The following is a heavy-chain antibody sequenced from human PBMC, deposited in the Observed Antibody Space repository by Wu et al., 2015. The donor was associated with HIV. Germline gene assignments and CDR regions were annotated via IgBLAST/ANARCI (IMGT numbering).Heavy chain of an antibody. V-gene: IGHV1-2*02. D-gene: IGHD2-2*01. CDR2: INPNSGGT. CDR1: GYTFTGYY. J-gene: IGHJ5*02. Sequence: QVQLVQSGAEVKKPGASVKVSCKASGYTFTGYYMHWVRQAPGQGLEWMGWINPNSGGTNYAQKFQGRVTMTRDTSISTAYMELSRLRSDDTAAYYCARDRIYCSSTSCYSYNWFDPWGQGTLVTVSS. CDR3: ARDRIYCSSTSCYSYNWFDP.